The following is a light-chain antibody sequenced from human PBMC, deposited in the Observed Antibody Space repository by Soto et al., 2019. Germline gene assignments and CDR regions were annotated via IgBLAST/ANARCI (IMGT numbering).Light chain of an antibody. J-gene: IGKJ1*01. CDR2: GAS. V-gene: IGKV3-20*01. CDR3: QQYGSSPQT. CDR1: QNISSY. Sequence: IVLTQSPATLSLSPGKRATLSCRASQNISSYLIWYQQKPGQAPRLLIYGASSRATGIPDRFSGSGSGTDFTLTISRLEPEDFAVYYCQQYGSSPQTFGQGTKVDI.